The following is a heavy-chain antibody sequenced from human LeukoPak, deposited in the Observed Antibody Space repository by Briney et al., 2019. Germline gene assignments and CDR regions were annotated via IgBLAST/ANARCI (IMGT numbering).Heavy chain of an antibody. CDR1: GFTFSSYG. V-gene: IGHV3-48*04. Sequence: PGGTLRLSCAASGFTFSSYGMSWVRQAPGKGLEWVSYISSSGTTIYYADSVKGRFTISRDNAKNSLYLQMNSLRAEDTAVYYCARELRTPYDILGRGNAFDIWGQGTMVTVSS. CDR2: ISSSGTTI. CDR3: ARELRTPYDILGRGNAFDI. D-gene: IGHD3-9*01. J-gene: IGHJ3*02.